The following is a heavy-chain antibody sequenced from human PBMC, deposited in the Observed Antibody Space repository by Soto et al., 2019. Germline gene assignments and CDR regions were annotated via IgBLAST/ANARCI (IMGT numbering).Heavy chain of an antibody. Sequence: EVQLVESGGGLVQPGGSLRLSCAASGFTVSSYYMSWVRQAPGKGLEWVSVIHSGGSANYADSVKGKFTISRDNSKNTLYLQMNSLKAEDTAVYYCARGSRWLVLMDYCGQGTLVTVAS. J-gene: IGHJ4*02. CDR2: IHSGGSA. CDR3: ARGSRWLVLMDY. CDR1: GFTVSSYY. V-gene: IGHV3-66*01. D-gene: IGHD6-19*01.